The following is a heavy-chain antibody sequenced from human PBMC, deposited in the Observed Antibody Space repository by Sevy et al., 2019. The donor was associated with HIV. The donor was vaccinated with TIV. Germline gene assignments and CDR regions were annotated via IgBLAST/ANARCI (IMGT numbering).Heavy chain of an antibody. J-gene: IGHJ4*02. Sequence: SETLSLTCTVSGGAMNLYLWSWIRQPPGKGLEWIGYISSSGSTNYNPSLKSRVTISLSTSGNQFSLKLRSMTAADTAVYYCARESIGSTGDFDFWGQGTLVTVSS. CDR2: ISSSGST. CDR3: ARESIGSTGDFDF. CDR1: GGAMNLYL. D-gene: IGHD1-1*01. V-gene: IGHV4-4*08.